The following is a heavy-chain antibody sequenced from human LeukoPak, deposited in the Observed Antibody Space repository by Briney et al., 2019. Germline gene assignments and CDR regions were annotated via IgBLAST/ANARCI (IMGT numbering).Heavy chain of an antibody. Sequence: SETLSLTCTVSGGSIGNYYWNWIRQPPGKGLEWIGNVYYSGSTNYNPSLKSRATISVDSSTNQVSLNLSSVTAADTAVYYCARRLSRRNTFDIWGQGTMVAVSS. CDR3: ARRLSRRNTFDI. V-gene: IGHV4-59*12. CDR2: VYYSGST. CDR1: GGSIGNYY. J-gene: IGHJ3*02. D-gene: IGHD2-2*01.